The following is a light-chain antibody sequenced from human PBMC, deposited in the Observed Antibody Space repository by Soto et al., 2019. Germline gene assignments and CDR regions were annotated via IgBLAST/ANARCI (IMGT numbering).Light chain of an antibody. CDR1: SSDIGAYYY. V-gene: IGLV2-14*01. Sequence: QSVLTQPASVSGSPGQSITISCTGTSSDIGAYYYVSWYQHHPGKGPKLMIYEVSYRPSGISNRFSGSKSGNTASLTISGLHHEDAADYYCSSTTTNNTRVFGTGTKLTVL. J-gene: IGLJ1*01. CDR2: EVS. CDR3: SSTTTNNTRV.